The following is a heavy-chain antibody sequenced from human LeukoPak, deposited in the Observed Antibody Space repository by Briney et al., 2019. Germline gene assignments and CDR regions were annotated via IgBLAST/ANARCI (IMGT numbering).Heavy chain of an antibody. CDR2: INTDGSST. J-gene: IGHJ4*02. CDR3: AREGVGATRGYYFDY. CDR1: GFAFSSYW. V-gene: IGHV3-74*01. Sequence: GGSLRLSCAASGFAFSSYWMHWVRQAPGKGLVWVSRINTDGSSTSYADSVKGRFTISRDNAKNTLYLQMNSLRAEDTAVYYCAREGVGATRGYYFDYWGQGTLVTVSS. D-gene: IGHD1-26*01.